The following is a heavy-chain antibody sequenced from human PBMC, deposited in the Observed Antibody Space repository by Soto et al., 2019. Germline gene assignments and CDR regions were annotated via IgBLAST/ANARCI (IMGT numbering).Heavy chain of an antibody. V-gene: IGHV4-4*07. CDR3: GRESGETWDYEAS. CDR1: GGSISSYR. J-gene: IGHJ5*02. CDR2: LNPYGNT. Sequence: SETLSLTCTVSGGSISSYRWSWIRQPAGKGLEGIGRLNPYGNTHYNPSLKSRVTVSVDTSRNQFFLTLRSVTAADSAVYHCGRESGETWDYEASWGQGTPVTVSS. D-gene: IGHD1-7*01.